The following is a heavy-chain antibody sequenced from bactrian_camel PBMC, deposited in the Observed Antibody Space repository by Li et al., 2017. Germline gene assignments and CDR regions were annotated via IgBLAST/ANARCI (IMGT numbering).Heavy chain of an antibody. CDR3: AADPLAKRACNLVRGDYKY. D-gene: IGHD1*01. CDR2: IDSDGAA. J-gene: IGHJ4*01. Sequence: HVQLVESGGGAVRTGGSLRLSCTVSGVTMPGSTMGWYCQAPGKGREGLALIDSDGAAKYADSVRGRFTISQDNAKNTLYLQMNSLKPEDTAMYYCAADPLAKRACNLVRGDYKYWGQGTQVTVS. CDR1: GVTMPGST. V-gene: IGHV3S55*01.